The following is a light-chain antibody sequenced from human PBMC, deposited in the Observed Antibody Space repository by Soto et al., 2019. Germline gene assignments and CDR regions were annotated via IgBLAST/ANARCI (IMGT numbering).Light chain of an antibody. J-gene: IGKJ1*01. CDR3: QQYTSYPWT. V-gene: IGKV1-5*01. CDR2: DAS. CDR1: QSISSL. Sequence: DMQMTQSPATLSGSVGDRFTITCRASQSISSLLAWYQQKPGKAPKLLIYDASSLESGVPSRFSGSGSGTEFTLTITSLQPDDFATYYCQQYTSYPWTFGQGTKVDIK.